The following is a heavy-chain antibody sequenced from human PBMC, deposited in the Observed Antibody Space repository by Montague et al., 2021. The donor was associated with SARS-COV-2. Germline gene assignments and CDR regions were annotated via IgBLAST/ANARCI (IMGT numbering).Heavy chain of an antibody. CDR3: VRGGDYTDYGRVDY. J-gene: IGHJ4*02. D-gene: IGHD4-11*01. CDR1: GGSISTGSYY. V-gene: IGHV4-39*01. Sequence: SETRSLTCSFSGGSISTGSYYWGWIRQPPRKGLEWIGSIYYSGDTYYXXXLKSRVTISVDTPKNQFSLRLSSVTAADTAVYYCVRGGDYTDYGRVDYWGQGTLVIVSS. CDR2: IYYSGDT.